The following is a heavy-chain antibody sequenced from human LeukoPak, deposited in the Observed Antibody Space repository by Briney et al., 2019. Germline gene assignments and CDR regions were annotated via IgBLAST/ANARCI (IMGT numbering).Heavy chain of an antibody. Sequence: GGSLRLSCAASGFTFSSYAMSWVRQAPGKGLEWVSAISGSGGSTYYADSVKGRFTISRDNSKNTLYLQMNSLRAEDTAVYYCAKVGEYYYDSSGYYMGGEPYSWGQGTLVTVSS. D-gene: IGHD3-22*01. V-gene: IGHV3-23*01. CDR2: ISGSGGST. CDR3: AKVGEYYYDSSGYYMGGEPYS. J-gene: IGHJ4*02. CDR1: GFTFSSYA.